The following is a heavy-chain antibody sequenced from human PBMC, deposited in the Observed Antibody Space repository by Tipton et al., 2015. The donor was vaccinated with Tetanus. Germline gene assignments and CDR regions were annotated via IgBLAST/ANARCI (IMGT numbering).Heavy chain of an antibody. CDR2: INPSGGST. V-gene: IGHV1-46*01. CDR1: GYTFTSYY. D-gene: IGHD5-18*01. CDR3: ARGEQLWDDAFDI. Sequence: QLVQSGPEVKKPGASVKVSCKASGYTFTSYYMHWVRQAPGQGLEWLGIINPSGGSTSYAQKFQGRVTMTRDTSTSAVYMELSSLRSEDTAVYYCARGEQLWDDAFDIWGQGTMVTVSS. J-gene: IGHJ3*02.